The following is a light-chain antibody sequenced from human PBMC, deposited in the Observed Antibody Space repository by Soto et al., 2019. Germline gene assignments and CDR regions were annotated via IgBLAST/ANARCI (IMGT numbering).Light chain of an antibody. CDR2: DVS. CDR1: SSDVGAYNF. CDR3: SSYTVRSTYV. V-gene: IGLV2-14*03. J-gene: IGLJ1*01. Sequence: QSVLTQPASVSGSPGQSIAISCTGTSSDVGAYNFVSWYQQHPGRAPKLIIYDVSNRLSGVSNRFSGSKSGNTASLTISGLQAEDEADYYCSSYTVRSTYVFGGGTKLTVL.